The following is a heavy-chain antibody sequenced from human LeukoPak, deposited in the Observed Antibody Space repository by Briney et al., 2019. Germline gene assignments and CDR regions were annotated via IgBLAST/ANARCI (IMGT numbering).Heavy chain of an antibody. V-gene: IGHV3-23*01. J-gene: IGHJ4*02. CDR3: AKDQPGGYSYGNFDY. CDR2: ISGSGGST. Sequence: GGYLRRSCAASGFTCSSYAMSWVRQAPGKGLEWVSAISGSGGSTYYADSVKGRFTISRDNSKNKLDLQMNSLRAEDTAVYYCAKDQPGGYSYGNFDYWGQGTLVTVSS. D-gene: IGHD5-18*01. CDR1: GFTCSSYA.